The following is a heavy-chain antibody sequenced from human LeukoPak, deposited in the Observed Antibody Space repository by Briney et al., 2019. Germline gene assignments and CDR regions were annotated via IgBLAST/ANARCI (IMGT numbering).Heavy chain of an antibody. V-gene: IGHV1-18*01. D-gene: IGHD6-19*01. CDR1: GYTFTSYG. Sequence: GASVKVSCKASGYTFTSYGISWVRQAPGQGLEWMGWISAYNGNTNYAQKLQGRVTMTTDTSTSTAYMELRSLRSDDTAVYYCARGYATAVTSSWFDPWGQGTLVIVSS. CDR3: ARGYATAVTSSWFDP. J-gene: IGHJ5*02. CDR2: ISAYNGNT.